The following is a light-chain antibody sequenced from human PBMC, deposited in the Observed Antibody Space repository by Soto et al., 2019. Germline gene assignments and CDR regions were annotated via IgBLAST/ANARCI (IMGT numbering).Light chain of an antibody. CDR3: QQCSFSPRT. Sequence: ATLSCRASQSVTNNYLDWFQQKPGQAPRLLIYDASIRADGIPDRFSGSGSETDFTLTISRLEPEDSAVYYCQQCSFSPRTFGQGTKVDIK. V-gene: IGKV3-20*01. J-gene: IGKJ1*01. CDR2: DAS. CDR1: QSVTNNY.